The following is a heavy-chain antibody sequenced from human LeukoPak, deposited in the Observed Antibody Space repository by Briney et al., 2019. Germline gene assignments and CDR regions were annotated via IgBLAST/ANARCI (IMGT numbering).Heavy chain of an antibody. CDR3: ARGYCSGGSCYAPAFDY. J-gene: IGHJ4*02. Sequence: SETLSLTCTVSGGSISSGGYYWSWIRQHPGKGLEWIGYIYYSGSTYYNPSLKSRVTISVDTSKNQFSLKLSSVTAADTAVYYCARGYCSGGSCYAPAFDYWGQGTLVTVSS. CDR1: GGSISSGGYY. D-gene: IGHD2-15*01. V-gene: IGHV4-31*03. CDR2: IYYSGST.